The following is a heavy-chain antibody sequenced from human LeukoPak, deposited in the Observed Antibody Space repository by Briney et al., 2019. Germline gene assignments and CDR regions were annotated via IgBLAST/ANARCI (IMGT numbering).Heavy chain of an antibody. CDR2: IYYSGST. CDR1: GGSISSSSYY. CDR3: ARSPSGVYVWGSYRTYYYYMDV. V-gene: IGHV4-39*07. J-gene: IGHJ6*03. Sequence: SETLSLTCTVSGGSISSSSYYWGWIRQPPGKGLEWIGSIYYSGSTYYNPSLKSRVTISVDTSKNQFSLKLSSVTAADTAVYYCARSPSGVYVWGSYRTYYYYMDVWGKGTTVTISS. D-gene: IGHD3-16*02.